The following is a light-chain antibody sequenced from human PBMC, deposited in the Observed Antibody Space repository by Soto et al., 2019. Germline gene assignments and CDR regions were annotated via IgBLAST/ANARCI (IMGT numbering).Light chain of an antibody. V-gene: IGKV1-8*01. J-gene: IGKJ1*01. CDR1: QGISSY. CDR2: PAS. Sequence: AIRMTQSPSSLSASTGDRVTITCRASQGISSYLAWYQQKPGKAPKLLIYPASTLQSGVPSTFSGSGSGTDFTLAISCLQSEDFATYYCQQYYSYPRTFGQGTKVEIK. CDR3: QQYYSYPRT.